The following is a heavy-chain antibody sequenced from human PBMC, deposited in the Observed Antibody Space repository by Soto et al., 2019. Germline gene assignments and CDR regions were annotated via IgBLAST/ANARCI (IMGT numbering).Heavy chain of an antibody. D-gene: IGHD6-19*01. CDR1: GLTFSIYA. CDR2: ISGSGVTT. Sequence: PGGSLRLSCAASGLTFSIYAMSWVLQAPGKGLEWVSAISGSGVTTYYADSVKGRFTIFRDNSKNTLHLQMNSLRAEDTAVYYCAKVPKKVAVTGTDVWGQGTTVTVSS. V-gene: IGHV3-23*01. CDR3: AKVPKKVAVTGTDV. J-gene: IGHJ6*02.